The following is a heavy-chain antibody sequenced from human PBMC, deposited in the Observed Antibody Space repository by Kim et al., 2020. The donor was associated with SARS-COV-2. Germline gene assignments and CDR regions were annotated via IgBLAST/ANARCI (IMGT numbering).Heavy chain of an antibody. D-gene: IGHD3-10*01. CDR3: ATPKPEYYYGSGSYSVYFDY. J-gene: IGHJ4*02. V-gene: IGHV3-23*01. Sequence: GGSLRLSCAASGFTFSSYAMSWVRQAPGKGLEWVSAISGSGGSTYYADSVKGRFTISRDNSKNTLYLQMNSLRAEDTAVYYCATPKPEYYYGSGSYSVYFDYRGQGTLVPVSP. CDR1: GFTFSSYA. CDR2: ISGSGGST.